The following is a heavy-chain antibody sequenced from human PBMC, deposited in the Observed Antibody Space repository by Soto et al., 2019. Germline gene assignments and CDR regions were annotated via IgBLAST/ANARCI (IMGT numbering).Heavy chain of an antibody. Sequence: QLQLQESGPGLVKPSETLSLTCTVSGGSISSSSYYWGWIRQPPGKGLELIGSIYYMWSTYYNPSLKSRVTIAVDTSNNQSSRIRSSVTAADTAVYYCAIHQRAIDFWSVRFHAFAIWGQRTMVTVSS. CDR2: IYYMWST. D-gene: IGHD3-3*01. V-gene: IGHV4-39*01. CDR1: GGSISSSSYY. CDR3: AIHQRAIDFWSVRFHAFAI. J-gene: IGHJ3*02.